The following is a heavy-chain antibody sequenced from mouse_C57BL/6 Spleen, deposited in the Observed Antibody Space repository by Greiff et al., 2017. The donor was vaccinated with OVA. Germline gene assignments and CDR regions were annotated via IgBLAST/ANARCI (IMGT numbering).Heavy chain of an antibody. CDR3: ASAMDYAEDY. CDR1: GYTFTSYW. Sequence: QVQLQQPGAELVRPGSSVKLSCKASGYTFTSYWMHWVKQRPIQGLEWIGNIDPSDSETHYNQKFKDKATLTVDKSSSTAYMQLSSLTSEDSAVCDSASAMDYAEDYWGQGTTLTVSS. D-gene: IGHD2-4*01. V-gene: IGHV1-52*01. CDR2: IDPSDSET. J-gene: IGHJ2*01.